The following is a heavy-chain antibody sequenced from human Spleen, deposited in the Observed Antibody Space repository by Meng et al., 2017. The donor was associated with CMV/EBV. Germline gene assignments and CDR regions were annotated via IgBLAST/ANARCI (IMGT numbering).Heavy chain of an antibody. CDR1: GSTVSSYA. D-gene: IGHD3-10*01. CDR3: ARDRAGGIFDY. V-gene: IGHV3-21*01. CDR2: ISSSSSYI. J-gene: IGHJ4*02. Sequence: LSCAASGSTVSSYAMSWVRQAPGKGLEWVSSISSSSSYIYYADSVKGRFTISRDNAKNSLYLQMNSLRAEDTAVYYCARDRAGGIFDYWGQGALVTVSS.